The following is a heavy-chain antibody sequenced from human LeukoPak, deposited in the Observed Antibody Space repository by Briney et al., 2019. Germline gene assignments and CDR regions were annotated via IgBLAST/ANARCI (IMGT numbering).Heavy chain of an antibody. CDR1: GFTFSSYD. Sequence: GGSLRLSCAASGFTFSSYDMHWVRQATGKGLEWVSAIGTAGDTYYPGSVKGRFTISRENAKDSLYLQMNSLRAGDTAVYYCARVPLREGSSGWYRYFDYWGQGTLVTVSS. D-gene: IGHD6-19*01. J-gene: IGHJ4*02. CDR2: IGTAGDT. CDR3: ARVPLREGSSGWYRYFDY. V-gene: IGHV3-13*01.